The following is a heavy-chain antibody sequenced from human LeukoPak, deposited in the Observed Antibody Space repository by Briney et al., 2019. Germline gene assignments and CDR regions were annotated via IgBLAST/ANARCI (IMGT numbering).Heavy chain of an antibody. CDR3: ARVQAVFQNFDY. CDR1: GFTVSSSY. J-gene: IGHJ4*02. CDR2: MYSGGNT. V-gene: IGHV3-66*01. Sequence: GGSLRLSCAASGFTVSSSYISWVRQAPGKGLEWVLVMYSGGNTYYADSVKGRFTISRDKSKNTLYLQMNSLRAEDTAVYHCARVQAVFQNFDYWGQGTLVTVSS.